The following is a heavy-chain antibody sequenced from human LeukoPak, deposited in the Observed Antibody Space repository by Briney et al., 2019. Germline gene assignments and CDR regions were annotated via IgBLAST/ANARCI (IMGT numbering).Heavy chain of an antibody. V-gene: IGHV1-2*02. Sequence: GASVKVSCKASGYTFTGYYMHWVRQAPGQGLEWMGWINPDSGGTNYAQKFQGRVTMTRDTSISTAYMELSRLKSDDAVMFYCARDRIYYGSGTDAFDIWGQGTMVTVSS. D-gene: IGHD3-10*01. J-gene: IGHJ3*02. CDR1: GYTFTGYY. CDR3: ARDRIYYGSGTDAFDI. CDR2: INPDSGGT.